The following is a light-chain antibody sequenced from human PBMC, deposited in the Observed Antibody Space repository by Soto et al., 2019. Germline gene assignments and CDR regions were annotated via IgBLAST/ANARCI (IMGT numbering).Light chain of an antibody. V-gene: IGLV1-40*01. CDR2: DNN. CDR3: QSYDNSRSGHVV. J-gene: IGLJ2*01. Sequence: QSVLTQPPSVSGAPGQRVTISCTGSSSNIGAIYDLNWYQQLPGTAPKLLIYDNNNRPSGVPDRFSGSKSGTSASLAITGLQAEDEADYYCQSYDNSRSGHVVFGGGTQLTVL. CDR1: SSNIGAIYD.